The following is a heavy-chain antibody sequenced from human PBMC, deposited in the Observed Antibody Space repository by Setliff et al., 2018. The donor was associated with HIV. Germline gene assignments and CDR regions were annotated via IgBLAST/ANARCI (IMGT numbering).Heavy chain of an antibody. CDR1: GYTFTDYF. CDR3: ARQLSNSLDY. Sequence: EASVKVSCKASGYTFTDYFLHWVRQAPGQGLEWMGWISPHNGDKNIPQRFRGRVTLTRDTSISTAYMELSGLRSDDTAMYYCARQLSNSLDYWGRGTLVTVSS. J-gene: IGHJ4*02. D-gene: IGHD7-27*01. V-gene: IGHV1-2*02. CDR2: ISPHNGDK.